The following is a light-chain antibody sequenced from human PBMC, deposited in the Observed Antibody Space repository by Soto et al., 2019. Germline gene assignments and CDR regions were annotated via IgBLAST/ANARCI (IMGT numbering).Light chain of an antibody. CDR1: SSDIGAYDY. J-gene: IGLJ1*01. CDR2: EVN. V-gene: IGLV2-14*01. CDR3: FSFTATSTHV. Sequence: QSALTQPASLSGSPGQSITISCTGSSSDIGAYDYVSWFQQHPGKAPKLMISEVNNRPSGVSSRFCGSKSGNTASLTISWVQVEDEAEDFCFSFTATSTHVFGTGTKLTVL.